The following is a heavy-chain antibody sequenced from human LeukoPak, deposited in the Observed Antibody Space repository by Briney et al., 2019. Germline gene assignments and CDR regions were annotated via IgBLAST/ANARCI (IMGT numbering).Heavy chain of an antibody. CDR2: ISSSSSYI. V-gene: IGHV3-21*01. D-gene: IGHD3-22*01. CDR3: ARGGGSYYDSSGYPDY. Sequence: KSGGSLRLSCAASGFTFSSYNMNWVRQAPGKGLEWVSSISSSSSYIYYADSVKGRFTISRDNAKNSLYLQMNSLRAEDTAVYYCARGGGSYYDSSGYPDYWGQGTLVTVSS. J-gene: IGHJ4*02. CDR1: GFTFSSYN.